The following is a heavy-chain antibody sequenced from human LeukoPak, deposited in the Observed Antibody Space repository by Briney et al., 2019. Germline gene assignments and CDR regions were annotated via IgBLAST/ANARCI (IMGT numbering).Heavy chain of an antibody. CDR1: GGSISSYY. CDR2: IYYSGST. Sequence: PSETLSLTCTVSGGSISSYYWSWIRQPPGKGLEWIGYIYYSGSTNYNPSLKSRVTISADTSKNQFSLKLSSVTAADTAVYYCARHDSSGYFFDYWGQGTLVTVSS. CDR3: ARHDSSGYFFDY. V-gene: IGHV4-59*08. D-gene: IGHD3-22*01. J-gene: IGHJ4*02.